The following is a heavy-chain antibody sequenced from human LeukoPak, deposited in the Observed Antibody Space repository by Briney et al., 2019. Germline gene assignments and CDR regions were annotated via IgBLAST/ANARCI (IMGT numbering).Heavy chain of an antibody. Sequence: GRSLRLSCAASGFTFSSYGMHWVRQAPGKGLEWVAVISYAGSNKYYADSVKGRFTISRDNSKNTLYLQMNSLRAEDTAVYYCAKDAFDIWGQGTMVTVSS. CDR1: GFTFSSYG. V-gene: IGHV3-30*18. CDR3: AKDAFDI. CDR2: ISYAGSNK. J-gene: IGHJ3*02.